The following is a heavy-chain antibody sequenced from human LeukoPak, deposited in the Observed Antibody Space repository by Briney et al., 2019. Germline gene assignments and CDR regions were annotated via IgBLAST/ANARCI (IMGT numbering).Heavy chain of an antibody. V-gene: IGHV1-18*01. Sequence: GASVKVSCKASGYTFTSYGISWVRQAPGQGLEWMGWISAYNGNTNYAQKLQGRVTMTTDTSTSTAYMELRSLRSDDTAVYYCARGMYYDFWSGYLNWFDPWGQGTLVTVSS. CDR1: GYTFTSYG. J-gene: IGHJ5*02. CDR2: ISAYNGNT. CDR3: ARGMYYDFWSGYLNWFDP. D-gene: IGHD3-3*01.